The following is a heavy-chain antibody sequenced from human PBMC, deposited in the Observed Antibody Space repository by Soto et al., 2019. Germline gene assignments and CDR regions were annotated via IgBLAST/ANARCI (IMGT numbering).Heavy chain of an antibody. D-gene: IGHD4-17*01. CDR3: ARVSSTGNWFDP. Sequence: QLQLQESGSGLVKPSQTLSLTCAVSGGSISSGGYSWSWIRQPPGKGLEWIGYIYHSGSTYYNPSLKSRVTFSVDRSKTQFSLKLSSVTAAVTAVYYCARVSSTGNWFDPWGQGTLVTVSS. J-gene: IGHJ5*02. V-gene: IGHV4-30-2*01. CDR1: GGSISSGGYS. CDR2: IYHSGST.